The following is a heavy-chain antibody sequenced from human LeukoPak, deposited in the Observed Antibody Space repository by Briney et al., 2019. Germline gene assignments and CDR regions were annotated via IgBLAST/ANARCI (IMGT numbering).Heavy chain of an antibody. CDR2: IRYDGSNK. CDR3: AKDSRRYFDWLLPGRRDRYYMDV. CDR1: GFTFSSYG. V-gene: IGHV3-30*02. D-gene: IGHD3-9*01. J-gene: IGHJ6*03. Sequence: GRSLSLSCAASGFTFSSYGMHWVRQAPGKGMEWVAFIRYDGSNKYYADSVKGRFTISRDKSKNTPYLQMNSLRAEDTAVYYCAKDSRRYFDWLLPGRRDRYYMDVWGKGTTVTISS.